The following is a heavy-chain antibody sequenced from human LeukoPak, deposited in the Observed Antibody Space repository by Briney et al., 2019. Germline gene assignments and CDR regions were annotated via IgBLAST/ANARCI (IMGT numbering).Heavy chain of an antibody. V-gene: IGHV3-23*01. CDR2: ISGSGGST. J-gene: IGHJ4*02. D-gene: IGHD6-13*01. CDR3: AKDQQAAAAFDY. CDR1: GFTFSSYA. Sequence: GGSLRLSCAASGFTFSSYAMSWVRQAPGKGLEWVSPISGSGGSTYYADSVKGRLTIYRDNSKNTLYLQMHSLRAEHTAVYYCAKDQQAAAAFDYWGQGTLVTVSS.